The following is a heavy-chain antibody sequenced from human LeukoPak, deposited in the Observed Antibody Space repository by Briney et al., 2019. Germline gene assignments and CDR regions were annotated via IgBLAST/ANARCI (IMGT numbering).Heavy chain of an antibody. D-gene: IGHD5-24*01. V-gene: IGHV3-11*01. CDR3: AREGRVEMATITHFDY. CDR2: ISSSGSTI. J-gene: IGHJ4*02. CDR1: GFTFSDYY. Sequence: GGSLRLSCAASGFTFSDYYMSWIRQAPGKGLEWVSYISSSGSTIYYADSVKGRFTISRDNAENSLYLQMNSLRAEDTAVYYCAREGRVEMATITHFDYWGQGTLVTVSS.